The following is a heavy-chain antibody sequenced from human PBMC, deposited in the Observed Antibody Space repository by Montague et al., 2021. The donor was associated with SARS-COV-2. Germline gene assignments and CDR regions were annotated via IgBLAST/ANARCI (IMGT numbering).Heavy chain of an antibody. Sequence: PALVKPTQTLTLTCTFSGFSLSTSGMCVSWIRQPPGKALEWLALIDWDDDKYYSTSLKTRLTISKDTSKNQVVLTMTNMDPVDTATYYCARSFSIFGVVIIPAYFDYWGQGTLVTVSP. J-gene: IGHJ4*02. CDR2: IDWDDDK. V-gene: IGHV2-70*01. CDR3: ARSFSIFGVVIIPAYFDY. D-gene: IGHD3-3*01. CDR1: GFSLSTSGMC.